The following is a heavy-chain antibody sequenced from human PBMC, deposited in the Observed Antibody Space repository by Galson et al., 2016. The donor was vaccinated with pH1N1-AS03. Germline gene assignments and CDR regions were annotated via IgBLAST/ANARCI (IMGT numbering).Heavy chain of an antibody. D-gene: IGHD2-2*01. CDR2: ISGSGEDT. Sequence: SLRLSCAASGFSFSSYATSWVRQAPGKGLEWVSSISGSGEDTYYADSVKGRFTISRDSSKNTLYLQMNSLRAEDTAVYYCARLRVVVVPAALGGSDYFDSWGQGTLVTVSS. V-gene: IGHV3-23*01. J-gene: IGHJ4*02. CDR1: GFSFSSYA. CDR3: ARLRVVVVPAALGGSDYFDS.